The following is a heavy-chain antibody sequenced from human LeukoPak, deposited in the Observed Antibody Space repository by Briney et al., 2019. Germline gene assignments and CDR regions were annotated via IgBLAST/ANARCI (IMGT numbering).Heavy chain of an antibody. CDR1: GGSFSGYY. Sequence: SETLSLTCAVYGGSFSGYYWSWIRQPPGKGLEWIGEINHSGSTNYNPSLKSRVTISVDTSKNQFSLKLSSVTAADTAVYYCARGYFGSGSYRDWGQGTLVTASS. V-gene: IGHV4-34*01. D-gene: IGHD3-10*01. CDR3: ARGYFGSGSYRD. J-gene: IGHJ4*02. CDR2: INHSGST.